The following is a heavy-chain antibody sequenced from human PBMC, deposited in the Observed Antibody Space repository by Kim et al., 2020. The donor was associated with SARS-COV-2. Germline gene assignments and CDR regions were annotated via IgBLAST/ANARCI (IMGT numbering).Heavy chain of an antibody. D-gene: IGHD3-9*01. CDR1: GFTFSSYS. CDR2: ISSSSSYI. Sequence: GGSLRLSCAASGFTFSSYSMNWVRQAPGKGLEWVSSISSSSSYIYYADSVKGRFTISRDNAKNSLYLQMNSLRAEDTAVYYCARVGPWANYYDILTGYYGGYYYYGMDVWGQGTTVTVSS. J-gene: IGHJ6*02. V-gene: IGHV3-21*04. CDR3: ARVGPWANYYDILTGYYGGYYYYGMDV.